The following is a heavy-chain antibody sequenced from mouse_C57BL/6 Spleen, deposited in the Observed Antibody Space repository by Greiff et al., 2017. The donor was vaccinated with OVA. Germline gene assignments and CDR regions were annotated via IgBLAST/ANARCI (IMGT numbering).Heavy chain of an antibody. Sequence: VQLQQSGAELVKPGASVKLSCKASGYTFTSYWMQWVKQRPGQGLEWIGEIDPSDSYTNYNQKFKGKATLTVDTSSSTAYMQLSSLTSEDSAVYYCAKERGDYYGSRGYFYVWGTGTTVTFSS. CDR3: AKERGDYYGSRGYFYV. J-gene: IGHJ1*03. D-gene: IGHD1-1*01. CDR2: IDPSDSYT. CDR1: GYTFTSYW. V-gene: IGHV1-50*01.